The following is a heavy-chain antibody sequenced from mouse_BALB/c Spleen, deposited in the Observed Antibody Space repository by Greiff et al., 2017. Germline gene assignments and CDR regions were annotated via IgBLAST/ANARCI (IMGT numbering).Heavy chain of an antibody. D-gene: IGHD2-4*01. Sequence: EVKLMESGGGLVKPGGSLKLSCAASGFTFSSYAMSWVRQSPEKRLEWVAEISSGGSYTYYPDTVTGRFTISRDNAKNTLYLEMSSLRSEDTAMYYCAREGSSTMIYAMDYWGQGTSVTVSS. CDR2: ISSGGSYT. CDR1: GFTFSSYA. CDR3: AREGSSTMIYAMDY. J-gene: IGHJ4*01. V-gene: IGHV5-9-4*01.